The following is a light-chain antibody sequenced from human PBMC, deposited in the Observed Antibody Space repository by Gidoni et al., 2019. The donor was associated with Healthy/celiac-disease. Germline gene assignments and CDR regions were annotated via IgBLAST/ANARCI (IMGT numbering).Light chain of an antibody. J-gene: IGKJ4*01. CDR2: GAS. Sequence: PGTLSLSPGERATLSCRASQSVSSSYLAWYQQKPGQAPRLLIYGASSRATGIPDRLSGSGSGTDFTLTISRLEPEDFAVYYCQQYGSASLTFGGGTKVEIK. CDR1: QSVSSSY. CDR3: QQYGSASLT. V-gene: IGKV3-20*01.